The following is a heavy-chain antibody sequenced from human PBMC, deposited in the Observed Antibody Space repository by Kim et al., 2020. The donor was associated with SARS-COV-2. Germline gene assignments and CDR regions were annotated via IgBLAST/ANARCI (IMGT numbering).Heavy chain of an antibody. CDR1: GFTFSNYD. V-gene: IGHV3-23*01. Sequence: GGSLRLSCAISGFTFSNYDMSWVRQAPGKGPEWVSAVNGGGEPFYEDSVRGRFTVFRDNSERTLYLQMNSLRAEDTAVYYCARAGSVAGMGYFEYWGQGSLVPVSS. CDR3: ARAGSVAGMGYFEY. J-gene: IGHJ4*02. CDR2: VNGGGEP. D-gene: IGHD6-19*01.